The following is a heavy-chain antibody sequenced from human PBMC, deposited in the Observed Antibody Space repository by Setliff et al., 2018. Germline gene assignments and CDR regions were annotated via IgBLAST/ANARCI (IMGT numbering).Heavy chain of an antibody. CDR3: ARENLSSGWYVGGYYYYYGMDV. V-gene: IGHV4-4*07. J-gene: IGHJ6*02. CDR2: IYHSGST. CDR1: GGSISSYY. Sequence: SETLSLTCTVSGGSISSYYWSWIRQPAGKGLEWIGSIYHSGSTYYNPSLKSRVTISVDTSKNQFSLKLSSVTAADTAVYYCARENLSSGWYVGGYYYYYGMDVWGQGTTVTVSS. D-gene: IGHD6-19*01.